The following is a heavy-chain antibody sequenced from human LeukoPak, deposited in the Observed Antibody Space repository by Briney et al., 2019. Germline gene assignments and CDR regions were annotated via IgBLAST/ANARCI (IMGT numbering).Heavy chain of an antibody. CDR3: ASIMADY. D-gene: IGHD3-16*01. Sequence: SETLSLTCTVSGGSISSYYWSWIRQPPGKGLEWIGEINHSGSTNYNPSLKSRVTISVDTSKNQFSLKLSSVTAADTAVYYCASIMADYWGQGTLVTVSS. V-gene: IGHV4-34*01. CDR2: INHSGST. J-gene: IGHJ4*02. CDR1: GGSISSYY.